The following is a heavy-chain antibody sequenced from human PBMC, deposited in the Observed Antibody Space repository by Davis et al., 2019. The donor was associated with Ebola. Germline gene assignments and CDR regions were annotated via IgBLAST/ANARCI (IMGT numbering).Heavy chain of an antibody. Sequence: GPSLCPSCAASGVTFSDYYMNWIRQAPGKGLEWISYISSSGSMISYADSVKGRFTISRDNAKNSLYLQMNRLRAEDTAVYYCARHGYRTWDRGTLVTVSS. CDR2: ISSSGSMI. D-gene: IGHD1-14*01. CDR1: GVTFSDYY. V-gene: IGHV3-11*01. CDR3: ARHGYRT. J-gene: IGHJ2*01.